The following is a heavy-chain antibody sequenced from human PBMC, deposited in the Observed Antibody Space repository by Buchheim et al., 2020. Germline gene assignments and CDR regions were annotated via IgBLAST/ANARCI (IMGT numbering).Heavy chain of an antibody. J-gene: IGHJ6*02. V-gene: IGHV4-4*02. Sequence: QVQLQESGPGLVKPSGTLSLTYAVSGGSISSSNWWSWVRQPPGKGLEWIGEIYHSGSTNYNPSLKSRVTISVDKSKNQFSLKLSSVTAADTAVYYCARAPYYYDSSGYYLTSAYYYGMDVWGQGTT. CDR1: GGSISSSNW. CDR2: IYHSGST. D-gene: IGHD3-22*01. CDR3: ARAPYYYDSSGYYLTSAYYYGMDV.